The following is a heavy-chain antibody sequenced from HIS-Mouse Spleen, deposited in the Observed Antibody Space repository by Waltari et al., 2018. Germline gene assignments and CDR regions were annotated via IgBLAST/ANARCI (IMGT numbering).Heavy chain of an antibody. D-gene: IGHD6-13*01. V-gene: IGHV4-39*07. Sequence: QLQLQESGPGLVKPSETLSLTCTVSGGSISTGSYYWVWLRPPPGKGQEWIGSIYSSGSTYYNPSLKSRVTISVDTSKNQFSLKLSSVTAADTAVYYCAREIPYSSSWYDWYFDLWGRGTLVTVSS. CDR3: AREIPYSSSWYDWYFDL. CDR1: GGSISTGSYY. J-gene: IGHJ2*01. CDR2: IYSSGST.